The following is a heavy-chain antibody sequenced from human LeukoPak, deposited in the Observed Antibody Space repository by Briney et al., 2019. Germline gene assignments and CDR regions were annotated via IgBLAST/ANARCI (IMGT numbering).Heavy chain of an antibody. CDR2: IIPIFGTA. D-gene: IGHD3-10*01. Sequence: ASVKVSCKASRGTLSSYAISWVRQAPGQGLEWMGGIIPIFGTANYAQKFQGRVTITADESTSTAYMELSSLRSEDTAVYYCARGFGSYYGSGSYFDIWGQGTMVTVSS. J-gene: IGHJ3*02. CDR3: ARGFGSYYGSGSYFDI. CDR1: RGTLSSYA. V-gene: IGHV1-69*13.